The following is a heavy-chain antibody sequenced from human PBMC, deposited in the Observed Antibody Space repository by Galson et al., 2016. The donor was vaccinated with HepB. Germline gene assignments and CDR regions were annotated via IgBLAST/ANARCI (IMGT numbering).Heavy chain of an antibody. CDR3: ARTEWFQAFDK. CDR2: INHSGKN. J-gene: IGHJ3*02. D-gene: IGHD3-3*01. V-gene: IGHV4-34*01. Sequence: ETLSLTCAIYGGSFRGYYWTWIRQSPGRGLEWIGEINHSGKNVYTPSLKSRATISGDTSKNQFSLRLISVTAADTAVYYCARTEWFQAFDKWGQGTVVTVSS. CDR1: GGSFRGYY.